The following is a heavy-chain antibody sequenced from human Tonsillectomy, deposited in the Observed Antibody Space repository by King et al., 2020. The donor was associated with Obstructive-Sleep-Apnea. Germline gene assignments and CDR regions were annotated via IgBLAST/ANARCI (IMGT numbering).Heavy chain of an antibody. J-gene: IGHJ4*02. V-gene: IGHV3-48*04. D-gene: IGHD5-18*01. CDR3: ARGGGIQLWCKGYY. CDR1: GFTFSDYN. Sequence: VQLVESGGGLVQPGGSQRLSCAASGFTFSDYNMHWVRQAPGKGLEWISYISSSSGTLDYADSVKGRFTISRDNAKNSLYLQMNSLRAEDTAVYYCARGGGIQLWCKGYYWGQGTLVTVSS. CDR2: ISSSSGTL.